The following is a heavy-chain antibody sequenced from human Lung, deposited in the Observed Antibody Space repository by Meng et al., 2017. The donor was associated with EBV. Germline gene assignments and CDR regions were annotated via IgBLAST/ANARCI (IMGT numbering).Heavy chain of an antibody. CDR2: IYQSGST. J-gene: IGHJ4*02. V-gene: IGHV4-4*02. D-gene: IGHD3-3*01. Sequence: HVQLKESGPGLVKPSGTLPLTCAGSGGATSSSNWGSWVRQPPGKGLEWIVEIYQSGSTNYNPSLKSRVTISVDKSKNQFSLKLSSVTAADTAVYYCARGKLSGYRYFDYWGQGTLVTVSS. CDR3: ARGKLSGYRYFDY. CDR1: GGATSSSNW.